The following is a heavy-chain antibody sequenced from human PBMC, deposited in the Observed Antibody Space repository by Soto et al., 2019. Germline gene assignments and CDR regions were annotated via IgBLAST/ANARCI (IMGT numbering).Heavy chain of an antibody. CDR1: ADTFNSYS. V-gene: IGHV1-69*01. D-gene: IGHD4-17*01. CDR3: ARSLEGTTVTNWFDP. Sequence: QVQLVQSGAEVKKPGSSVKVSCKASADTFNSYSLSWLRQAPGQRLEWMGVITPVFGTADYAQSFEDRLTLTADDSTSTVYMELSSLRSDDTAVYYCARSLEGTTVTNWFDPWGQGALVTVSS. CDR2: ITPVFGTA. J-gene: IGHJ5*02.